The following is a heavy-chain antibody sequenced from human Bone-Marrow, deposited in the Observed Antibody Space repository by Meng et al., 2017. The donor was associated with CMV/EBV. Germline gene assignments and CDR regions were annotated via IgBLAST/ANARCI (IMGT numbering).Heavy chain of an antibody. D-gene: IGHD3-10*01. CDR2: IYVSGTT. CDR1: GGSISGTRYY. CDR3: ARDPAYYYGSGSYPFWYFDL. V-gene: IGHV4-39*07. Sequence: SETLSLTCTVSGGSISGTRYYWAWIRQSPGKGLEWIGTIYVSGTTYYNPSLKSRVTISLDTSKNQFSLKLSSVTAADTAVYYCARDPAYYYGSGSYPFWYFDLWGRGTLVTVSS. J-gene: IGHJ2*01.